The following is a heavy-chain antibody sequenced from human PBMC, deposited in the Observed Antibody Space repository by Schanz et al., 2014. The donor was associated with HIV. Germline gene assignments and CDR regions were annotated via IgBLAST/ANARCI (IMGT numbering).Heavy chain of an antibody. CDR1: GFTFSDYY. Sequence: VQLVESGGGLVKPGGSLRLSCAASGFTFSDYYMSWIRQAPGKGLEWISYINSNGYTTYYADSVKRRFTISRDNAKNSLYLQMNSLRVEDRAVYYCGRRVCGLPDCWGQGTLVSVSS. J-gene: IGHJ4*02. V-gene: IGHV3-11*04. D-gene: IGHD2-8*01. CDR3: GRRVCGLPDC. CDR2: INSNGYTT.